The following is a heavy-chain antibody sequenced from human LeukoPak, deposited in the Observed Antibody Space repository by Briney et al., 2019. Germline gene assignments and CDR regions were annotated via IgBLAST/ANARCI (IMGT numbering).Heavy chain of an antibody. CDR3: ARDVGARLPGY. Sequence: KSSETLSLTCTVSGGSISSYYWSWIRQPPGKGLEWIGYIYYSGSTNYNPSLKSRLTISVDTSKNQFSLKLSSVTAADTAVYYCARDVGARLPGYWGQGTLVTVSS. V-gene: IGHV4-59*01. CDR1: GGSISSYY. J-gene: IGHJ1*01. D-gene: IGHD6-6*01. CDR2: IYYSGST.